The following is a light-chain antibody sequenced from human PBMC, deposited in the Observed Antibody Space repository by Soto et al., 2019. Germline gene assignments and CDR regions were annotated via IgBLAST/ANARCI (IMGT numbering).Light chain of an antibody. V-gene: IGKV3-15*01. Sequence: EIVMTQSPATLSVSPGERATLSCRASQSVSSNLAWYQQKPGQAPRLLIYGASSRATGIPVRFSGSGSGTKFTLTISSLQPENFAIYYSQQYNNYPRTFGPETKVDIK. CDR2: GAS. J-gene: IGKJ3*01. CDR1: QSVSSN. CDR3: QQYNNYPRT.